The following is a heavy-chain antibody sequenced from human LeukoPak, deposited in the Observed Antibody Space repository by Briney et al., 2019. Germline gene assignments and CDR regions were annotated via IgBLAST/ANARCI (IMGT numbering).Heavy chain of an antibody. J-gene: IGHJ4*02. D-gene: IGHD3-10*01. V-gene: IGHV1-24*01. CDR1: GYTLTESS. CDR2: FDPEDGET. CDR3: ATAQERGFGELFPN. Sequence: ASVKVSCKVSGYTLTESSMHWVRQAPGKGLEWMGGFDPEDGETIYAQKFQGRVTMTEDTSTDTAYMELSSLRSEDTAVYYCATAQERGFGELFPNWGQGTLVTVSS.